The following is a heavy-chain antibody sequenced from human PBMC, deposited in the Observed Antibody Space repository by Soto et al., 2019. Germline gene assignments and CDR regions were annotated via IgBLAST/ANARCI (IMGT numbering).Heavy chain of an antibody. CDR2: ISSSSSTI. J-gene: IGHJ6*02. V-gene: IGHV3-48*01. CDR3: ARDGFYYYYGMDV. Sequence: AASGFTFSSYSMNWVRQAPGKGLEWVSYISSSSSTIYYADSVKGRFTISRDNAKNSLYLQMNSLRAEDTAVYYCARDGFYYYYGMDVWGQGTTVTVSS. CDR1: GFTFSSYS.